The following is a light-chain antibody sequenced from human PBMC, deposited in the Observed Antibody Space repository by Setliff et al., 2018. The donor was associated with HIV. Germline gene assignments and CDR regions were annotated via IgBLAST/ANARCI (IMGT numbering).Light chain of an antibody. Sequence: EIVLTQSPGTLSLSPGERATLSCRASQSVSSFLAWYQHKPGQAPRLLIYGASSRATGIPDRFSGSGSGTDFTLTISRLEPEDFAVYYCQQYGNSPPRAFGQGTKVDIK. CDR3: QQYGNSPPRA. CDR1: QSVSSF. V-gene: IGKV3-20*01. J-gene: IGKJ1*01. CDR2: GAS.